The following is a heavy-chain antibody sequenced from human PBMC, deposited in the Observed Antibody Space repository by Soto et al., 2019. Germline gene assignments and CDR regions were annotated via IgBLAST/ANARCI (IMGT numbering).Heavy chain of an antibody. CDR3: TRVYYYDSSGYSVY. J-gene: IGHJ4*02. D-gene: IGHD3-22*01. CDR2: IRSKAYGGTT. CDR1: GFTFGDYA. Sequence: GGSLRLSCTASGFTFGDYAMSWFRQAPGKGLEWVGFIRSKAYGGTTEYAASVKGRFTISRDDSKSIAYLQMNSLKTEDTAVYYCTRVYYYDSSGYSVYWGQGTLVTVSS. V-gene: IGHV3-49*03.